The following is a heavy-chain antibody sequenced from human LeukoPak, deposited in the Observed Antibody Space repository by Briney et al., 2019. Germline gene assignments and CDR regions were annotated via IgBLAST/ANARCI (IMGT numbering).Heavy chain of an antibody. V-gene: IGHV3-74*01. Sequence: GGSLRLSCAASGVRFSNSWMYWVRQGPGKGPVWVSRMKTDGTRIEYADSVKGRFTISRDKAKNTLFLQMSSLRVEDTAVYYCARGADHGGSYYPDWGQGTRVTVSS. J-gene: IGHJ4*02. D-gene: IGHD3-10*01. CDR2: MKTDGTRI. CDR3: ARGADHGGSYYPD. CDR1: GVRFSNSW.